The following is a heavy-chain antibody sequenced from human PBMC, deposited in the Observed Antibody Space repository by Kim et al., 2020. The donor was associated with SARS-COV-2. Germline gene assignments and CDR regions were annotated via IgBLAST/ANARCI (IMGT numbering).Heavy chain of an antibody. Sequence: STIYYADSVKGRLTVSRDNAKNSLYLQMNSLRAEDTAIYFCTRENFWYFDLWGRGTLVTVS. J-gene: IGHJ2*01. CDR2: STI. D-gene: IGHD1-7*01. CDR3: TRENFWYFDL. V-gene: IGHV3-48*03.